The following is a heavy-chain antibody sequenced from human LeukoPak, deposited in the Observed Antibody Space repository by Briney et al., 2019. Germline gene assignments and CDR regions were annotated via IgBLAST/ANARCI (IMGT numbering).Heavy chain of an antibody. D-gene: IGHD3-10*01. CDR1: GFTFSSYA. V-gene: IGHV3-23*01. CDR3: AGWGSGSSPTAYGMDV. CDR2: ISGSGGST. J-gene: IGHJ6*02. Sequence: GGSLRLSCAASGFTFSSYAMSWVRQAPGKGLEWVSAISGSGGSTYYADSVKGRFTISRDNSKNTLYLQMNSLRAEDTAVYYCAGWGSGSSPTAYGMDVWGQGTTVTVSS.